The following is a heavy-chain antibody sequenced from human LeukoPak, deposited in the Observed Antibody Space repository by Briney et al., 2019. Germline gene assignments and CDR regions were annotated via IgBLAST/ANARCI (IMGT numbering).Heavy chain of an antibody. Sequence: GESLKISCKGSGYSFISYWIGWVRQMPGKGLECMGIISAGDAVTRYSPSFQSQVTISADKSINTAYLQKGSLKASDTAMYYCARGRGATVITNLDYWGQGTLVTVSS. V-gene: IGHV5-51*01. J-gene: IGHJ4*02. D-gene: IGHD4-23*01. CDR2: ISAGDAVT. CDR1: GYSFISYW. CDR3: ARGRGATVITNLDY.